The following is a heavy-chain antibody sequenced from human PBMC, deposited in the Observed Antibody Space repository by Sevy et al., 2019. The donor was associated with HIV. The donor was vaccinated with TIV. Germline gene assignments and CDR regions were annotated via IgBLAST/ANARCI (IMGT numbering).Heavy chain of an antibody. D-gene: IGHD1-1*01. CDR1: GFTFNRYS. J-gene: IGHJ1*01. V-gene: IGHV3-30-3*01. Sequence: GGSLRLSCAASGFTFNRYSMHWVRQAPGKWLEWVATISFDATNKHYPDSVKGRFTISRDNFQNSLFLQMDSLRPEDTAVYYCALERLSSDVAEYFQNWCQGTLVTVSS. CDR3: ALERLSSDVAEYFQN. CDR2: ISFDATNK.